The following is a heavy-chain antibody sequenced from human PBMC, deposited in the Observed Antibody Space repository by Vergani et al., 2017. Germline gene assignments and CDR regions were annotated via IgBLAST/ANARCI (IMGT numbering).Heavy chain of an antibody. CDR3: ARGGSLYYYDSSGYSPPSYGMDV. CDR1: GFTFSSYA. CDR2: ISGSGGST. D-gene: IGHD3-22*01. Sequence: EVQLLESGGGLVQPGGSLRLSCAASGFTFSSYAMSWVRQAPGKGLEWVSAISGSGGSTYYADSVKGRFTISRDNSKNTLYLQMNSLRAEDTAVYYCARGGSLYYYDSSGYSPPSYGMDVWGQGTTVTVSS. V-gene: IGHV3-23*01. J-gene: IGHJ6*02.